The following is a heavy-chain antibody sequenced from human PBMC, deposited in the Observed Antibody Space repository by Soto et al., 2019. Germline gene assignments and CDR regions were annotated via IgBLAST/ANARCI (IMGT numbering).Heavy chain of an antibody. CDR3: ARNVLARVRYNWNVDFYYYYYGMDV. CDR2: INQSGST. J-gene: IGHJ6*02. CDR1: GGSFSGYY. Sequence: SETLSPTCAVYGGSFSGYYWRWTRQTRGKGNERNGEINQSGSTNYNPSLKSRGTISVGTSKNQFSLKLSSVTAADTAVYYCARNVLARVRYNWNVDFYYYYYGMDVWGQGTTVTVSS. V-gene: IGHV4-34*01. D-gene: IGHD1-20*01.